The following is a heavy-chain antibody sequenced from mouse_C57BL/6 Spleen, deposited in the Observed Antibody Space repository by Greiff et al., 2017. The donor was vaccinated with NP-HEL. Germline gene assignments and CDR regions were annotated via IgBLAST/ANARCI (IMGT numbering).Heavy chain of an antibody. CDR2: IYPGAGDT. CDR1: GYAFSSYW. J-gene: IGHJ2*01. D-gene: IGHD1-3*01. CDR3: ARWEDCDNPYYFDY. Sequence: QVQLQQSGAELVKPGASVKISCKASGYAFSSYWMNWVKQRPGQGLEWIGQIYPGAGDTNYNGKFKGKATLTADKSSSTAYMQLSSLTSEDSAVYVCARWEDCDNPYYFDYGGQGTTLTVSS. V-gene: IGHV1-80*01.